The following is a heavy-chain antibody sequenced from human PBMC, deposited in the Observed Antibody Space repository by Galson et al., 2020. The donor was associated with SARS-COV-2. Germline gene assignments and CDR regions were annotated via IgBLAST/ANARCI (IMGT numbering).Heavy chain of an antibody. CDR1: GYTFTSYW. CDR2: IYPGDSDN. CDR3: ARREYNWNDEEAWFDP. J-gene: IGHJ5*02. V-gene: IGHV5-51*01. D-gene: IGHD1-1*01. Sequence: GESLKISCKGSGYTFTSYWIGWVRQMPGKGLEWMGIIYPGDSDNRYSPSFQGQVTISADKSISTAYLQWSSLKASDTARYYCARREYNWNDEEAWFDPWGQGTLVTVSS.